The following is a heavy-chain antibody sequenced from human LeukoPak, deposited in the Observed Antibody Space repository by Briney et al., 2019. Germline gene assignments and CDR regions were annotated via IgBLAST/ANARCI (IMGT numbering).Heavy chain of an antibody. CDR3: AREGADYSKPDYYYYGMDV. D-gene: IGHD4-11*01. CDR1: GFTFSSYG. Sequence: PGGSLRLSCAASGFTFSSYGMHWVRQAPGKGLEWVAVIWYDGSNKYYADSVKGRFTISRDSSKNTLYLQMNSLRAEDTAVYYCAREGADYSKPDYYYYGMDVWGQGTTVTVSS. V-gene: IGHV3-33*01. J-gene: IGHJ6*02. CDR2: IWYDGSNK.